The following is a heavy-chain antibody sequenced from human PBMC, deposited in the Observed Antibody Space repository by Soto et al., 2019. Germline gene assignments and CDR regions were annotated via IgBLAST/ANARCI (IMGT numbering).Heavy chain of an antibody. Sequence: SETLSLTCTVSGGSISSGDYYWSWIRQPPGKGLEWIGYIYYSGSTYYNPSLKSRVTMSVDTSKNQFSLKLSSVTAADTAVYYCAREGYDFWSGYPLDWFDPWGQGTLVTVSS. CDR3: AREGYDFWSGYPLDWFDP. D-gene: IGHD3-3*01. J-gene: IGHJ5*02. CDR2: IYYSGST. CDR1: GGSISSGDYY. V-gene: IGHV4-30-4*01.